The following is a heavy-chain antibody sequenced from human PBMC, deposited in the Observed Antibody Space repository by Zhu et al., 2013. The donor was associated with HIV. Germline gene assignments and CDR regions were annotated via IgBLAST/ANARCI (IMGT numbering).Heavy chain of an antibody. J-gene: IGHJ6*02. CDR3: ARGRGDYSNSAGYYTMDV. V-gene: IGHV1-69*06. CDR2: IIPIFGTA. CDR1: RGTFNSYA. D-gene: IGHD4-4*01. Sequence: QVQLVQSGAEVKMPGFSVKVSCKPSRGTFNSYAISWVRQAPGQGLEWMGGIIPIFGTANYAQKFQGRVTITADKSTSTAHMELSSLRSEDTAVYYCARGRGDYSNSAGYYTMDVWGQGTTVTVSS.